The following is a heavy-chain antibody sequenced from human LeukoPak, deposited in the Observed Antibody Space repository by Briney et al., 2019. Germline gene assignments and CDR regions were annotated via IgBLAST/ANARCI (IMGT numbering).Heavy chain of an antibody. J-gene: IGHJ4*02. V-gene: IGHV4-30-4*01. CDR1: GASISTGDYY. D-gene: IGHD3-16*02. CDR2: IYYSGGT. Sequence: PSETLSLTCSVSGASISTGDYYWSWIRQPPGKGLEWIGYIYYSGGTSYNPSFKSRVTISVDTSRSQFSLKLNSLTAADTAVYYCARGPNYVWGSYRYFDYWGQGTLVTVSS. CDR3: ARGPNYVWGSYRYFDY.